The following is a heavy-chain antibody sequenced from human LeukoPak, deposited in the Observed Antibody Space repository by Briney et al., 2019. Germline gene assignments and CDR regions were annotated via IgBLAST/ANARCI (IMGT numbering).Heavy chain of an antibody. D-gene: IGHD1-1*01. CDR1: GFTFTTYW. J-gene: IGHJ4*02. Sequence: PGGSLRLSCAVSGFTFTTYWMSWARQAPGKGLEWVANIKYDGSEKYYVDSVKGRFTLSRDNAKNSLFLQMNSLRAEDTAIYYCARNKRGDYWGQGTLVTVSS. CDR3: ARNKRGDY. V-gene: IGHV3-7*01. CDR2: IKYDGSEK.